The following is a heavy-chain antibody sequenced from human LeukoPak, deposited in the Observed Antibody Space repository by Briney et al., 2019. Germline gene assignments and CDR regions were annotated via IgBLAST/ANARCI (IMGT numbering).Heavy chain of an antibody. J-gene: IGHJ3*02. D-gene: IGHD6-19*01. CDR2: ISGSGGAT. Sequence: GGSLRLSCAASGFTFNTYGMSWVRQAPGKGLEWVSGISGSGGATYYADSVKGRFTISRDNSKNTPYLQMNSLRAEDTAVYYCAKDDGWLVREDGFDMWGQGTMVTVSS. V-gene: IGHV3-23*01. CDR3: AKDDGWLVREDGFDM. CDR1: GFTFNTYG.